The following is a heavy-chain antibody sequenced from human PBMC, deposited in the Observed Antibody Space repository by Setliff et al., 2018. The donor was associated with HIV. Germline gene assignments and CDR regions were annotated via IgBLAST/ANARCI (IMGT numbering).Heavy chain of an antibody. J-gene: IGHJ4*02. V-gene: IGHV3-21*01. CDR3: AREVSWMVRTYIDY. CDR2: ISSSSRSK. D-gene: IGHD2-2*03. Sequence: LRLSCEASGFTFSTYSMNWVRQAPGKGLEWVSSISSSSRSKYCADSVKGLFTISRDNAKNSLYLQMNSLTAEDTAVYYCAREVSWMVRTYIDYWGKGALVTVSS. CDR1: GFTFSTYS.